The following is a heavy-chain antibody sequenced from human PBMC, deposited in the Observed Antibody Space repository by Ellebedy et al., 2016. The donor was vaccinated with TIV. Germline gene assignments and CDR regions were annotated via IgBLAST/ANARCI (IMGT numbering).Heavy chain of an antibody. Sequence: SVKVSXKASGGTFSSYAISWVRQAPGQGLEWMGGIIPIFGTANYAQKFQGRVTITADESTSTAYMELRSLRSDDTAVYYCARDGIAVAGTFRDDWGQGTLVTVSS. D-gene: IGHD6-19*01. J-gene: IGHJ4*02. CDR1: GGTFSSYA. CDR3: ARDGIAVAGTFRDD. CDR2: IIPIFGTA. V-gene: IGHV1-69*13.